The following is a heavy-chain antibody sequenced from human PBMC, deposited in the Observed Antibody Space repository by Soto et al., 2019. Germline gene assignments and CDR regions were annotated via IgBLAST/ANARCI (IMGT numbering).Heavy chain of an antibody. Sequence: ASVKVSCKASGYTFTGYYMHWVRQAPGQGLEWMGWINPNSGGTNYAQKFQGWVTMTRDTSISTAYMELSRLRSDDTAVYYCAREVTMVRGVIISRDYFDYWGQGTLVTVSS. V-gene: IGHV1-2*04. J-gene: IGHJ4*02. CDR3: AREVTMVRGVIISRDYFDY. CDR1: GYTFTGYY. D-gene: IGHD3-10*01. CDR2: INPNSGGT.